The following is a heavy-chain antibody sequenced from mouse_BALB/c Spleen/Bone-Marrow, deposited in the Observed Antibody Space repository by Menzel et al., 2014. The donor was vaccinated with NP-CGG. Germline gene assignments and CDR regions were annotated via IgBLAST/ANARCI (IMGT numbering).Heavy chain of an antibody. CDR3: ARNYDGAMDY. CDR1: GFTFTDYY. Sequence: EVKLVESGGGLVQPGGSLILSCATSGFTFTDYYMSWVRPPPGKALEWLGFIRNKANGYTTEYSASVKGRSTISRDNSQSILYLQMNTLRAEDSATYYCARNYDGAMDYWGQGTSVTVSS. J-gene: IGHJ4*01. CDR2: IRNKANGYTT. D-gene: IGHD2-12*01. V-gene: IGHV7-3*02.